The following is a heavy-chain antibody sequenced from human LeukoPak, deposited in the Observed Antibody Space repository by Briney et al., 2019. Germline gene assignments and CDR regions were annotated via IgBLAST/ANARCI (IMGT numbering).Heavy chain of an antibody. CDR1: GGSFSGYY. CDR3: AALAYGSGSVDV. CDR2: INHSGST. Sequence: SETLSLTCAVYGGSFSGYYWSWIRQPPGKGLEWIGEINHSGSTNYNPSLKSRVTISVDTSKNQFSLKLSSVTAADTAVYYCAALAYGSGSVDVWGQGTTVTVSS. D-gene: IGHD3-10*01. V-gene: IGHV4-34*01. J-gene: IGHJ6*02.